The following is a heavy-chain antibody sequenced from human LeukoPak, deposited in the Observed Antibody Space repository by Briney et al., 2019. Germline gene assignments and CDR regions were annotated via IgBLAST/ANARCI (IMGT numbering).Heavy chain of an antibody. CDR3: ARDRRGDRY. CDR1: GYSISSHW. Sequence: GGSLRLSCVASGYSISSHWMSWVRQAPGKGLEWVASLKEDVSARNLVDSVKGRFTISRDNAKNSLYLQMNSLRAEDTAVYYCARDRRGDRYWGQGTLVTVSS. V-gene: IGHV3-7*01. D-gene: IGHD3-16*01. J-gene: IGHJ4*02. CDR2: LKEDVSAR.